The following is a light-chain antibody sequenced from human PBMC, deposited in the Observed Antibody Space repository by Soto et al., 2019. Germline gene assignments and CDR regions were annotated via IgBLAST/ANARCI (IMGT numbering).Light chain of an antibody. V-gene: IGKV3-11*01. CDR3: QQCSKWPPK. CDR2: DAS. J-gene: IGKJ1*01. CDR1: QSVSNNY. Sequence: EIVLTQSPGTLSLSPGERATLSCRASQSVSNNYLAWYQQKPGQAPRLLIYDASNRATGIPARFSGSGSGTDFTLTISSLEPEDFAVYYCQQCSKWPPKFGQGTKVDIK.